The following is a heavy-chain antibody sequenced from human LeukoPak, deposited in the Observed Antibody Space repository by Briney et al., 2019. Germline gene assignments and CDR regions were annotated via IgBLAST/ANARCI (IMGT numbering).Heavy chain of an antibody. CDR2: IKADGSEK. Sequence: GGSLRLSCAASGFTFSDYLMTWVRQAPGKGLEWVADIKADGSEKNYVDSVKGRFTISRDNAKNSLYLQMNSLRAEDTAVYYCARHRLGSGILADYWGQGTLVTVSS. D-gene: IGHD3-10*01. CDR1: GFTFSDYL. CDR3: ARHRLGSGILADY. J-gene: IGHJ4*02. V-gene: IGHV3-7*01.